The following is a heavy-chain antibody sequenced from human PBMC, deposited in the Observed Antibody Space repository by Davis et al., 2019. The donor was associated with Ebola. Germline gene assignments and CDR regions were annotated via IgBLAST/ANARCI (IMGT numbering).Heavy chain of an antibody. CDR2: INPNSGGT. CDR3: ARVDNPRFHDSSGQGLDY. D-gene: IGHD3-22*01. CDR1: GYTFTGYY. J-gene: IGHJ4*02. V-gene: IGHV1-2*02. Sequence: ASVKVSCKASGYTFTGYYMHWVRQAPGQGLEWMGWINPNSGGTNYAQKFPGRVTMTRDTSISTAYMELSRLRSDDTAVYYCARVDNPRFHDSSGQGLDYWGQGTLVTVSS.